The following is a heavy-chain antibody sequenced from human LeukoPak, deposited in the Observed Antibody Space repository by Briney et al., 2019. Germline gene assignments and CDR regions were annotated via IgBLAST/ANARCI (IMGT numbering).Heavy chain of an antibody. CDR3: ARNQYYYDSSGYYYYFDY. CDR2: ISAYNGNT. J-gene: IGHJ4*02. CDR1: GYTFTSYG. Sequence: GASVKVSCKASGYTFTSYGISWVRQAPGQGLEWMGWISAYNGNTNYAQKLQGRVTMTTDTSASTAYMELRSLRSDDTAVYYCARNQYYYDSSGYYYYFDYWGQGTLVTVSS. D-gene: IGHD3-22*01. V-gene: IGHV1-18*01.